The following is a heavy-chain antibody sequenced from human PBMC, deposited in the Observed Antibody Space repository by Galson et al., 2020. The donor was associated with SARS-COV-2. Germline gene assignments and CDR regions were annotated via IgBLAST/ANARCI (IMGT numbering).Heavy chain of an antibody. CDR2: IYYSGST. J-gene: IGHJ4*02. CDR3: ASDYYDSTMLDY. D-gene: IGHD3-22*01. Sequence: ETLSLPCTVSGGSISSSSYYWGWLRQPPGKGLEWIGSIYYSGSTYYNPSLKSRVTISVDTSTNQFSLKLSSVTAADTAVYYCASDYYDSTMLDYWGQGTLVTVSS. CDR1: GGSISSSSYY. V-gene: IGHV4-39*07.